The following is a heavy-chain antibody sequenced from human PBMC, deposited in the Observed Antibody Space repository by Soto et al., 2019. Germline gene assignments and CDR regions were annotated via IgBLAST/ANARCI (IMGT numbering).Heavy chain of an antibody. CDR3: ARLESGSLDL. Sequence: HPGGSLRLSCAASGFSFSISPMHWVRQAPGKGPEWVALISYDGTNKFYADSVKGRFTISRDNSKSTLYLQVDSLRAEDTAMYYCARLESGSLDLWGHGTLVTVSS. J-gene: IGHJ4*01. CDR2: ISYDGTNK. CDR1: GFSFSISP. V-gene: IGHV3-30-3*01. D-gene: IGHD1-26*01.